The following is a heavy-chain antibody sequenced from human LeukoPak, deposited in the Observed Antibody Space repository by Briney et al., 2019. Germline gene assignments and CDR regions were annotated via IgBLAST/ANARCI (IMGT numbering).Heavy chain of an antibody. D-gene: IGHD6-25*01. CDR2: ISSSASTI. CDR3: ARSRAAYDAFDI. J-gene: IGHJ3*02. Sequence: PVGPLRLSCAASGFTFSDYYMSWIRQAPGKGLDWVSYISSSASTIYYADSVKGRFTISRDSAKNSLYLQMNSLRAEDTAVYYCARSRAAYDAFDIWGQGTMVTVSS. V-gene: IGHV3-11*01. CDR1: GFTFSDYY.